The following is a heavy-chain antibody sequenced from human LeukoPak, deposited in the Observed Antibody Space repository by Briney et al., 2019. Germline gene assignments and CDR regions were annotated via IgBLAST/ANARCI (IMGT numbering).Heavy chain of an antibody. CDR1: GFTFDDYA. CDR3: AKDIGSAILGYGMDV. D-gene: IGHD2-2*01. J-gene: IGHJ6*02. V-gene: IGHV3-9*01. CDR2: ISWNSGSI. Sequence: PGGSLRLSCAASGFTFDDYAMHWVRQAPGKGLEWVSGISWNSGSIGYADSVKGRFTISRDHAKNSLYLQMNCLRAEDTALYYCAKDIGSAILGYGMDVWGQGTTVTVSS.